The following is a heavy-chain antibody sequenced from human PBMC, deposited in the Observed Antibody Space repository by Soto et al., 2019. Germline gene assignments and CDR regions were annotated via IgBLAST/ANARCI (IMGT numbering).Heavy chain of an antibody. J-gene: IGHJ6*02. CDR3: ARRGVPAATRYGYYYYGMDV. CDR2: IYYSGST. V-gene: IGHV4-61*01. CDR1: GGSVSSGSYY. Sequence: SESLSLTCTVSGGSVSSGSYYWSWILQPPGKGLEWIGYIYYSGSTNYNPSLKSRVTISVDTSKNQFSMKLSSVTAADTAVYYCARRGVPAATRYGYYYYGMDVWGQGTTVTVSS. D-gene: IGHD2-2*01.